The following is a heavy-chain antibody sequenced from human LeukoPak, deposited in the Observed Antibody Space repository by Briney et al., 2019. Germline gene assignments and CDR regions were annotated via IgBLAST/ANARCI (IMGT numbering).Heavy chain of an antibody. Sequence: PSETLSLTCTVSGGSISSYYWGWIRQPPGKGLEWIGSIYYSGSTYYNPSLKSRVTISVDTSKNQFSLKLTSVTAADTAVYYCASTGYSSGWYVYWGQGTLVTVSS. CDR3: ASTGYSSGWYVY. CDR2: IYYSGST. D-gene: IGHD6-19*01. J-gene: IGHJ4*02. CDR1: GGSISSYY. V-gene: IGHV4-39*01.